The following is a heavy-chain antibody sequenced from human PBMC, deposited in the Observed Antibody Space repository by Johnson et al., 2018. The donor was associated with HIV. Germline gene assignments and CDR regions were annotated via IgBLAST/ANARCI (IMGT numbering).Heavy chain of an antibody. CDR1: GFTFSNYW. D-gene: IGHD5-18*01. CDR2: IKQDGSEK. Sequence: VQLVESGGGVVQPGGSLRLSCAASGFTFSNYWMTWVRQAPGKGLEWVANIKQDGSEKYYVDSMKGRFTISRDNAKNSLYLQMNSLRAEDTAVYYCARVGGYRAFDIWGQGTLVAVSS. CDR3: ARVGGYRAFDI. V-gene: IGHV3-7*02. J-gene: IGHJ3*02.